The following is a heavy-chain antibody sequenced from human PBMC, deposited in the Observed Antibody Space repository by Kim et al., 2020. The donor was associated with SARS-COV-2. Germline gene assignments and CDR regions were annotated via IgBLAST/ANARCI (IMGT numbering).Heavy chain of an antibody. D-gene: IGHD3-10*01. CDR3: TTLPLPYGSGPFDY. J-gene: IGHJ4*02. V-gene: IGHV3-15*01. Sequence: GGSLRLSCAASGFTFSNAWMSWVRQAPGKGLEWVGRIKSKTDGVTTDYAAPVKGRFTISRDDSKNTLYLQMNSLKTEDTAVYYCTTLPLPYGSGPFDYWGQGTLVTVSS. CDR2: IKSKTDGVTT. CDR1: GFTFSNAW.